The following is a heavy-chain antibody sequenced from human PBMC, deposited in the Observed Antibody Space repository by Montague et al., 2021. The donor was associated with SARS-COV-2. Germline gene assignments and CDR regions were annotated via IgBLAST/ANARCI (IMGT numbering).Heavy chain of an antibody. Sequence: SLRLSCAASGFTFSSYAMIWVRQAPGKGLEWVSTISSTGGSTYYADSVKGRFIISRDNSRNTVYMQMNNLRAEVTAVYYCAKGFTYYFASGGYPNYFDPWGQGTLVSVSS. CDR1: GFTFSSYA. D-gene: IGHD3-10*01. CDR2: ISSTGGST. CDR3: AKGFTYYFASGGYPNYFDP. J-gene: IGHJ5*02. V-gene: IGHV3-23*01.